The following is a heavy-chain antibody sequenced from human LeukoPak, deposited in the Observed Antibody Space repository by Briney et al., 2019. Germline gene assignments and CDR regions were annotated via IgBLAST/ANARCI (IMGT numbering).Heavy chain of an antibody. CDR3: ARDYSASGSFDY. CDR1: GLSFSSFA. J-gene: IGHJ4*02. V-gene: IGHV3-21*01. D-gene: IGHD3-10*01. CDR2: IRGNGET. Sequence: GGSLRLSCAASGLSFSSFAMSWLRQGPARGLEWVSSIRGNGETFYADSVKGRFTISRDNAKNSLYLQMNTLRAEDTAVYYCARDYSASGSFDYWGQGTLVTVSS.